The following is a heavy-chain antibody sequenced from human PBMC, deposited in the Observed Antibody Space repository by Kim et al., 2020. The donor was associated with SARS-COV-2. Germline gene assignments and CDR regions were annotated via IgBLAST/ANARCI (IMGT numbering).Heavy chain of an antibody. CDR3: ARGPHIRAPGTQ. D-gene: IGHD6-13*01. V-gene: IGHV3-7*01. Sequence: GGSLRLSCAASGFSFGSFWMGWVRQAPGKGLEWVANMKEDGSEKWYVDSVKGRFTISRDNAKNSLYLQMSSLRVEDAALYYCARGPHIRAPGTQWGQGTLVTVSS. CDR2: MKEDGSEK. J-gene: IGHJ4*02. CDR1: GFSFGSFW.